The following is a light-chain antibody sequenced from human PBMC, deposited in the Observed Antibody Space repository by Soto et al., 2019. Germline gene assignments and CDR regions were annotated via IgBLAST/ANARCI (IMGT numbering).Light chain of an antibody. CDR2: AAS. CDR3: QQTYNTPMYS. Sequence: DIQMTQSPSSLSASVGARVTITCRASQSITNFLNWYQQKPGKAPELLIYAASSLQSGVPSRFSGSGSGTDFTLTISSLQPEEFATYFCQQTYNTPMYSFGQGTKLEIK. CDR1: QSITNF. V-gene: IGKV1-39*01. J-gene: IGKJ2*03.